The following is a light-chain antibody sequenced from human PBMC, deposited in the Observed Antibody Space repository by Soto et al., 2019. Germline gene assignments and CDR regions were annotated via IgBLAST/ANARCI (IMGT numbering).Light chain of an antibody. CDR3: QQRSNWPPLT. V-gene: IGKV3-11*01. Sequence: EIVLTQSPATLSLSPGERATLSCRASQSISNYLVWYQQKPGQAPRLLIYDAPNRATGIPARFSGSGSGTDFTLTISSLEPEDFAIYYCQQRSNWPPLTFGGGTKVEIK. CDR2: DAP. J-gene: IGKJ4*01. CDR1: QSISNY.